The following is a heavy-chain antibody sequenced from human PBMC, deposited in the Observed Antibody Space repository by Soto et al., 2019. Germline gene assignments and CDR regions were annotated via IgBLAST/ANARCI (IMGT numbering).Heavy chain of an antibody. J-gene: IGHJ6*02. D-gene: IGHD6-6*01. CDR1: GFTFSSYA. CDR2: ISGSGGST. Sequence: VQLLESGGGLVQPGGSLRLSCAASGFTFSSYAMSWVRQAPGKGLEWVSAISGSGGSTYYADSVKGRFTISRDNSKNTLYLQMNSLRAEDTAVYYCAKDEVIAARPPSQPYYYYYYGMDVWGQGTTVTVSS. V-gene: IGHV3-23*01. CDR3: AKDEVIAARPPSQPYYYYYYGMDV.